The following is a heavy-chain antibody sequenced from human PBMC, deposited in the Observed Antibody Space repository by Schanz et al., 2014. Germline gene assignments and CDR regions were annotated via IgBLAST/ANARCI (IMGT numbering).Heavy chain of an antibody. V-gene: IGHV3-23*04. Sequence: EVQLVESGGGLVQPGGSLRLSCASSGFSFTTYAMSWVRQAPGKGLEWVSSISSGGGSTYYADSVKGRFTISRDNSKNTLYLQMKSLKAEDTAVYYCARVHTTSLERGSHYYMDVWGKGTTVTVSS. CDR3: ARVHTTSLERGSHYYMDV. J-gene: IGHJ6*03. D-gene: IGHD4-17*01. CDR2: ISSGGGST. CDR1: GFSFTTYA.